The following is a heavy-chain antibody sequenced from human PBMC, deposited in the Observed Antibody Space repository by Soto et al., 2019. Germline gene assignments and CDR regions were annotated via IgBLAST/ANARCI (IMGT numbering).Heavy chain of an antibody. CDR2: IYTSGNT. D-gene: IGHD3-3*01. CDR3: GREDDFWSGYYTGELFHY. Sequence: SETLSLTGTVCGDSINGYYCSWIRQPAWKGLEWIGRIYTSGNTNYNPSLKSRVTMSVDTSKNQFSLNVTSVTAADTAVYYCGREDDFWSGYYTGELFHYWGQGTLVAFCS. CDR1: GDSINGYY. V-gene: IGHV4-4*07. J-gene: IGHJ4*02.